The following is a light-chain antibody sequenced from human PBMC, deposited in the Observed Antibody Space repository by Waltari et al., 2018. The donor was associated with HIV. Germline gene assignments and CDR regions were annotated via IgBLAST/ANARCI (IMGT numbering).Light chain of an antibody. V-gene: IGLV3-21*01. CDR3: QVWDTNTEQYVI. Sequence: SLVLLQSPSASVAPGKTGRITCRGDHIPSTRCNGYQQQPGQAPVMVIYHDTDRPSGIPDRFSGSNSEDTATLTIRRVEAGDEADYYCQVWDTNTEQYVIFGGGTNLAV. CDR2: HDT. CDR1: HIPSTR. J-gene: IGLJ2*01.